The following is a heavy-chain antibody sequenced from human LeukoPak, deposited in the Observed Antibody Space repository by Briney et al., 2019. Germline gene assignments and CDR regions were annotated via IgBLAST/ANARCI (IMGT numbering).Heavy chain of an antibody. D-gene: IGHD5-18*01. V-gene: IGHV5-51*01. J-gene: IGHJ4*02. CDR3: ARLGSYSYGEH. Sequence: GESLKISYKGSGYSFTSYCIGWLRQIPGKLLEWMGIIHPFDSDTRYSPSFQGQVTISADKSISTGYLQWSGLKASDTAMYYCARLGSYSYGEHWGQGTLVTVSS. CDR1: GYSFTSYC. CDR2: IHPFDSDT.